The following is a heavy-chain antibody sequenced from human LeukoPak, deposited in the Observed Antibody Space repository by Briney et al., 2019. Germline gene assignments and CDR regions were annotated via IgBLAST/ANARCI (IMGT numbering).Heavy chain of an antibody. Sequence: GGSLRLSCAASGFTFSSYSMNWVRQAPGKGLEWVSYISSSSSTIYYADSVKGRFTISRDNAKNSLYLQMNSLRAEDTAVYYCAREGGVNYYDLDYFDYWGQGTLITVSS. CDR1: GFTFSSYS. D-gene: IGHD3-22*01. V-gene: IGHV3-48*04. J-gene: IGHJ4*02. CDR2: ISSSSSTI. CDR3: AREGGVNYYDLDYFDY.